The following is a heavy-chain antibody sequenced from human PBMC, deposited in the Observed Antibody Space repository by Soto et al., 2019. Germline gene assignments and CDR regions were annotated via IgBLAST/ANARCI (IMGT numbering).Heavy chain of an antibody. D-gene: IGHD3-3*01. J-gene: IGHJ4*02. V-gene: IGHV3-53*01. CDR1: GFTVSSNY. CDR2: IYSGGST. Sequence: GGSLRLSCAASGFTVSSNYMSWVRQAPGKGLEWVSVIYSGGSTYYADSVKGRFTISRDNSKNTLYLQMNSLRAEDTDVYYCAREKMTIFGVVIGYFDYWGQGTLVTVSS. CDR3: AREKMTIFGVVIGYFDY.